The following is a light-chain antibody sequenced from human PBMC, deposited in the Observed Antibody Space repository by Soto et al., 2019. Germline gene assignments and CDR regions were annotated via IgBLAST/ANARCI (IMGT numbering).Light chain of an antibody. CDR2: GAS. CDR1: QSVSSN. CDR3: QQSYSNRT. V-gene: IGKV3-15*01. Sequence: EIVMTQSPATLSVSPGERATLSCRASQSVSSNLAWYQQKPGQAPRLLIYGASTRATGIPARFSGSGSGTEFTLTISSLQPEDFATYYCQQSYSNRTFGQGTKVDIK. J-gene: IGKJ1*01.